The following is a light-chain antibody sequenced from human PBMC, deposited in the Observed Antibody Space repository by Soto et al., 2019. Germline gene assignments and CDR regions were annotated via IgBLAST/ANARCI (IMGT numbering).Light chain of an antibody. J-gene: IGKJ4*01. Sequence: DIQMTQSPSSLSASVGDRCTITCRASQSISSDLNWYQQKPGEAPKLLVYGASNLQSGVPSTFSGSGSGTDFTLTISSMQPEDFATYYCQQSNNYPLTFGGGTKVEIK. V-gene: IGKV1-39*01. CDR1: QSISSD. CDR2: GAS. CDR3: QQSNNYPLT.